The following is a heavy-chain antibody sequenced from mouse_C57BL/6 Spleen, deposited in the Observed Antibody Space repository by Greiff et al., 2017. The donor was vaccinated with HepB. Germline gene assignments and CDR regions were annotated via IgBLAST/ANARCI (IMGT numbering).Heavy chain of an antibody. CDR1: GFTFSDYY. CDR2: ISNGGGST. V-gene: IGHV5-12*01. CDR3: ARQRKVYAMDY. Sequence: EVQLVESGGGLVQPGGSLKLSCAASGFTFSDYYMYWVRQTPEKRLEWVAYISNGGGSTYYPDTVKGRFTISRDNAKNTLYLQMSRLKSEDTAMYYCARQRKVYAMDYWGQGTSVTVSS. J-gene: IGHJ4*01.